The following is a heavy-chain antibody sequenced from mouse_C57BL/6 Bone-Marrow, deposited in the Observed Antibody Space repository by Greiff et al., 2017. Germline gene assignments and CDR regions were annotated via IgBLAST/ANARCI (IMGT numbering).Heavy chain of an antibody. V-gene: IGHV14-4*01. CDR3: TTGRRAWFAY. CDR1: GFNIKDDY. CDR2: IDPENGDT. J-gene: IGHJ3*01. Sequence: VHVKQSGAELVRPGASVKLSCTASGFNIKDDYMHWVKQRPEQGLEWIGWIDPENGDTEYASKFQGKATITADTSSNTAYLQLSSLTSEDTAVYYWTTGRRAWFAYWGQGTLVTVSA. D-gene: IGHD2-12*01.